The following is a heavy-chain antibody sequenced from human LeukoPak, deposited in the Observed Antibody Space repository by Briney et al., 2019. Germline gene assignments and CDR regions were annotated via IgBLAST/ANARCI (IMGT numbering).Heavy chain of an antibody. CDR2: ISPSGGIT. Sequence: GGSLRLSCAASGFTFSSHGMNWVRQAPGKGLEWVSGISPSGGITYYTDSVKGRFTISRDNSKNTVSLQMNSLRAEDTAVYYCAKGRYYYDSSGGIFDYWGQGTLVTVSS. D-gene: IGHD3-22*01. J-gene: IGHJ4*02. CDR3: AKGRYYYDSSGGIFDY. V-gene: IGHV3-23*01. CDR1: GFTFSSHG.